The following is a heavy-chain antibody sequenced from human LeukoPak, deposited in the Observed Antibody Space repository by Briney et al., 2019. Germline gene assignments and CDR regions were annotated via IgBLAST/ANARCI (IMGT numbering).Heavy chain of an antibody. J-gene: IGHJ4*02. Sequence: SQTLSLTCTVSGGSISSGSYYWSWIRQPAGKGLEWIGRIYTSGSTNYNPSLKSRVTISVDPSKNQFSLKLSSVTAADTAVYYCARGRWWLVYWGQGTLVTVSS. V-gene: IGHV4-61*02. CDR1: GGSISSGSYY. D-gene: IGHD2-15*01. CDR2: IYTSGST. CDR3: ARGRWWLVY.